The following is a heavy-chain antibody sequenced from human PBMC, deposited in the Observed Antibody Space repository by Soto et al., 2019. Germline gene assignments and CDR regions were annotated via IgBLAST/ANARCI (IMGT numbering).Heavy chain of an antibody. D-gene: IGHD1-26*01. Sequence: EVQLVESGGGLVKPGGSLRLSCAASGFTFNFYSMSWVRRAPGQGLEWVSSISSNSDYIYYADSVRGRFTISRDNAKKSLYREMNNLRAEDTAVYYWARDRCPSATCAKLFQHGGRGTLVTVSA. CDR1: GFTFNFYS. CDR2: ISSNSDYI. CDR3: ARDRCPSATCAKLFQH. J-gene: IGHJ1*01. V-gene: IGHV3-21*01.